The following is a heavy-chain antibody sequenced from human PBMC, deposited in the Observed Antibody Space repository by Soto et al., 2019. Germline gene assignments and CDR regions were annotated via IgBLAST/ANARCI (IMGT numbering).Heavy chain of an antibody. Sequence: QVQLVQSGAEVKKPGASVKVSCKASGYSFTSYYMHWVRQAPGQGLEWMGIINPSGGGTSYAQKFQGRVTMTRDTSTSTVYMELSSLRSEDTAVYYCERAGYGSGTYYSYYYGMDVWGQGTTVTVSS. J-gene: IGHJ6*02. CDR1: GYSFTSYY. V-gene: IGHV1-46*01. CDR2: INPSGGGT. CDR3: ERAGYGSGTYYSYYYGMDV. D-gene: IGHD3-10*01.